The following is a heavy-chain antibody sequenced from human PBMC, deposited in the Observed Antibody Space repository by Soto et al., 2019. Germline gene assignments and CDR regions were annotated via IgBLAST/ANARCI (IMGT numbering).Heavy chain of an antibody. J-gene: IGHJ6*02. CDR1: GFTFNIYG. D-gene: IGHD6-19*01. CDR2: ISYDGSKE. CDR3: AKVTDSSGWYPYYYGIDV. V-gene: IGHV3-30*18. Sequence: QVQLVESGGGVVQPGKSLRLSCAASGFTFNIYGMQWVRQAPGKGLEWVAVISYDGSKEYYGDSVKGRFTISRDNSKNTLYLQMNSLRSEDTAVSYCAKVTDSSGWYPYYYGIDVWGQGTTVTISS.